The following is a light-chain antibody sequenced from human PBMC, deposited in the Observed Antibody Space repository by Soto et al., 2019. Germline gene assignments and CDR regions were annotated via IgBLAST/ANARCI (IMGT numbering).Light chain of an antibody. CDR2: SAS. CDR1: QTINNY. CDR3: QQSSSTPHT. J-gene: IGKJ2*01. Sequence: DIQITQSPSSLSASLGDRVTITCRASQTINNYLHWYQQRPGEAPKLLIYSASNLQTGVPPRFSGSGSGTHFTLTISSLQPEDFATYYCQQSSSTPHTFGQGTIVEIK. V-gene: IGKV1-39*01.